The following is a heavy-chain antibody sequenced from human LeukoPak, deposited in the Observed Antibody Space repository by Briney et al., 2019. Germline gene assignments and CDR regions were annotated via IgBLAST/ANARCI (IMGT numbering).Heavy chain of an antibody. Sequence: RRASVKVSCKASGYTFTGYYMHWVRQAPGQGLEWMGWINPNSGGTNYAQKFQGRVTMTRDTSISTACMELSRLRSDDTAVYYCARTYTPEGAFDIWGQGTMVTVSS. CDR1: GYTFTGYY. CDR3: ARTYTPEGAFDI. J-gene: IGHJ3*02. CDR2: INPNSGGT. V-gene: IGHV1-2*02. D-gene: IGHD2-2*02.